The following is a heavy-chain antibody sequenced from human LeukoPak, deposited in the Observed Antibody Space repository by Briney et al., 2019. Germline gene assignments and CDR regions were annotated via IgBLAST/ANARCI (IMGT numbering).Heavy chain of an antibody. V-gene: IGHV4-34*01. D-gene: IGHD3-9*01. CDR1: GGSFSGYY. Sequence: KPSETLSLTCAVYGGSFSGYYWSWIRQPPGKGLEWIGEINHSGSTNYNPSLKSRVTISVDTSKNQFSLKLSSVTAADTAVYYCARILARGPYYDILTGYPYNWFDPWGQGTLVTVSS. CDR3: ARILARGPYYDILTGYPYNWFDP. J-gene: IGHJ5*02. CDR2: INHSGST.